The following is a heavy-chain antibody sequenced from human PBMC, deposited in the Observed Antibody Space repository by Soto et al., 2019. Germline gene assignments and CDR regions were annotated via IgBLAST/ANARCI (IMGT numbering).Heavy chain of an antibody. Sequence: QVQLQQSDPGLVEPSGTLSLTCAVSGGSVNSPNWWNWVRQPPETGLEWIGEMHHSGSSNYNPSLKTRLTLSVDKSNNELSMNLNSVTAADTAIYYCGRANSSGSPIDSWGQGILVTVSS. V-gene: IGHV4-4*02. CDR3: GRANSSGSPIDS. D-gene: IGHD6-19*01. CDR1: GGSVNSPNW. CDR2: MHHSGSS. J-gene: IGHJ4*02.